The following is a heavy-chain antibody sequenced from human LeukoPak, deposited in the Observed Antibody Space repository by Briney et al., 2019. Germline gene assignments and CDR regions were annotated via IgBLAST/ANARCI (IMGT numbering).Heavy chain of an antibody. Sequence: ASVKVSCKVSGYTLTELSMHWVRQAPGKGLEWMGGFDPEDGETIYAQKFQGRVTMTEDTSTDTAYMELSSLRSEDTAVYYCASLGYCSSTSCYAWADYYMDVWGKGTTVTVSS. J-gene: IGHJ6*03. CDR1: GYTLTELS. CDR2: FDPEDGET. CDR3: ASLGYCSSTSCYAWADYYMDV. D-gene: IGHD2-2*01. V-gene: IGHV1-24*01.